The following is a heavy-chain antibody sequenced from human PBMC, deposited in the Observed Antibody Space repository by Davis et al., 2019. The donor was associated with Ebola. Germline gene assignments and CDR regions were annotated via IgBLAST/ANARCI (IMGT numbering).Heavy chain of an antibody. CDR3: AKIFFGTRAIDYGDY. V-gene: IGHV3-23*01. J-gene: IGHJ4*02. CDR1: GLTFTNSA. D-gene: IGHD3-3*01. Sequence: GGSLRLSCAASGLTFTNSAMSWVRQAPGKGLEWVSGMSDSGGSTYYAASVKGRFTISRDNSRNTLYLQMNSLGAEDTAVYYCAKIFFGTRAIDYGDYWGQGTLVTVSS. CDR2: MSDSGGST.